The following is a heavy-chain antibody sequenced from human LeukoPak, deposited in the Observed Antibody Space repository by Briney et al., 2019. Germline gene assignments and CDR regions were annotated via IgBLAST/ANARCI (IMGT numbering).Heavy chain of an antibody. CDR1: GGSVSGTSYY. CDR3: ARVPISTTARGYFDY. V-gene: IGHV4-61*03. J-gene: IGHJ4*02. D-gene: IGHD4-17*01. Sequence: PSETLSLTCTVSGGSVSGTSYYWSWIRQPPGKGLEWVGYIYYSGTTTYNPSLKSRVTISVDTSKNNFSLKLSSVTAADTAVYYCARVPISTTARGYFDYWGQGTLVTVSS. CDR2: IYYSGTT.